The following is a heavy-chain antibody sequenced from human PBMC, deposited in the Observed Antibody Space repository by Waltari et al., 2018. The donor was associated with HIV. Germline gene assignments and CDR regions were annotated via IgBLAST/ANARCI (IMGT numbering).Heavy chain of an antibody. CDR1: GFPSSIYA. CDR3: AREGDCFSNRCSGGLMSY. CDR2: ISVDGDNK. J-gene: IGHJ4*02. V-gene: IGHV3-30-3*01. Sequence: QVHWVDSGGGVCRFGGPLNFPCAPLGFPSSIYALPWFRQAPGKGVECVALISVDGDNKKYADSVRGRFTVSRDNSNNTLYLQMNSLRPGDTALYYCAREGDCFSNRCSGGLMSYWGQGTLVSVSS. D-gene: IGHD2-2*01.